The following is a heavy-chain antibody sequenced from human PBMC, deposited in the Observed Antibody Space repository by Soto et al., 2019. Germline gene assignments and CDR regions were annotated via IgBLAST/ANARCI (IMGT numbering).Heavy chain of an antibody. V-gene: IGHV1-8*01. CDR2: MNPNSGNT. Sequence: ASVKVSCKASGYTFTSYDINWVRQATGQGLEWMGWMNPNSGNTGYAQKFQGRVTMTRNTSISTAYMELSSLRSEDTAVYYCARGSIAARFYYYMDVWGKGTTVTVSS. D-gene: IGHD6-6*01. J-gene: IGHJ6*03. CDR3: ARGSIAARFYYYMDV. CDR1: GYTFTSYD.